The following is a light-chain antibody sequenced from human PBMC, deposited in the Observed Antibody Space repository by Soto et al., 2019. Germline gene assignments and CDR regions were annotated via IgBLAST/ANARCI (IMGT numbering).Light chain of an antibody. CDR3: QQYNSYPLT. V-gene: IGKV1-5*03. CDR1: QSISSW. Sequence: DIQMTQSPSTLSASVGDRVTITCRASQSISSWLAWYQQKPGKAPKLLIYKASSLESGVPSRFRGSGSGTEFTLTISSLKPDDFETYYCQQYNSYPLTFGGGTKVDIK. J-gene: IGKJ4*01. CDR2: KAS.